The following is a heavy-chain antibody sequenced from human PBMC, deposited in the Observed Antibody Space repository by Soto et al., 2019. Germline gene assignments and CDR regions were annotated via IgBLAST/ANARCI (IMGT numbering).Heavy chain of an antibody. CDR3: ARDPTTLYDFWPLDY. J-gene: IGHJ4*02. V-gene: IGHV3-11*01. CDR1: GFTVCNYY. CDR2: ISSSGSTI. Sequence: GGSPRLSCASCGFTVCNYYMTGIRQEPGKGLEWVSYISSSGSTIYYADSVKGRFTISRDNAKNSLYLQMNSLRAEDTAVYYCARDPTTLYDFWPLDYWGQGTLVTVSS. D-gene: IGHD3-3*01.